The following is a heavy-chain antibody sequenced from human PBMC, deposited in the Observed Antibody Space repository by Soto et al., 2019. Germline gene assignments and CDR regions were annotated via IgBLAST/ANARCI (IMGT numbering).Heavy chain of an antibody. CDR2: IYYSGST. CDR1: GGSFSSNSYY. J-gene: IGHJ4*02. Sequence: QLQLQESGPGLVKPSETLSLTCTVSGGSFSSNSYYWGWIRQPPGKGLEWIGSIYYSGSTYYNPSLKSRVTLSVDRSKNQFSLTLISVTAADTAVYYCARHWITMVRGVCHFDYWGQGTLVTVSS. CDR3: ARHWITMVRGVCHFDY. V-gene: IGHV4-39*01. D-gene: IGHD3-10*01.